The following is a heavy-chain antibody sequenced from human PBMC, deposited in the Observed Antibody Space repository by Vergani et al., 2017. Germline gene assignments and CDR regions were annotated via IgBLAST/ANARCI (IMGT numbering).Heavy chain of an antibody. Sequence: QVQLVQSGAEVKKPGSSVKVSCKASGGTFSSYTISWVRQAPGQGLEWMGRIIPILGIANYAQKFQGRVTITADKSTSTAYMELSSLRSEDTAVYYCARDGMVVVVAATDYMDVWGKGTTVTVSS. CDR3: ARDGMVVVVAATDYMDV. D-gene: IGHD2-15*01. CDR2: IIPILGIA. J-gene: IGHJ6*03. CDR1: GGTFSSYT. V-gene: IGHV1-69*08.